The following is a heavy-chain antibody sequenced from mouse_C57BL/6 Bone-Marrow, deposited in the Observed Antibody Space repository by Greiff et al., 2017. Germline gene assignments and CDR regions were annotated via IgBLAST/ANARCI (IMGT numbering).Heavy chain of an antibody. Sequence: QVQLQQPGAELVKPGASVKMSCKASGYTFTSYRITWVKQRPGQGLEWIGDIYPGSGSTNYNEKFKSKATLTVDTSSSTAYMQLSSLTSEDSAVYYCARDGPWYFDVWGTGTTVTVSS. CDR2: IYPGSGST. J-gene: IGHJ1*03. D-gene: IGHD2-3*01. CDR3: ARDGPWYFDV. CDR1: GYTFTSYR. V-gene: IGHV1-55*01.